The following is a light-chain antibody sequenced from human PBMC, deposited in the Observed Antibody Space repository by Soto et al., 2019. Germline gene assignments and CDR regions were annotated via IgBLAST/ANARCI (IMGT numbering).Light chain of an antibody. CDR3: AAWDDSLNGRYV. Sequence: QSVLTQPPSASGTPGQRVIISCSGSSSHIGSNTVNWYQQLPGTAPKLLIYSNNQRPSGVPDRFSGSKSGTSASLAISGLQSEDEADYYCAAWDDSLNGRYVFGTGTKVP. CDR2: SNN. V-gene: IGLV1-44*01. J-gene: IGLJ1*01. CDR1: SSHIGSNT.